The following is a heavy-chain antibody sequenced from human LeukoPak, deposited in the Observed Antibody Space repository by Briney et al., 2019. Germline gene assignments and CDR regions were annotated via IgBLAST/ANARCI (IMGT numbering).Heavy chain of an antibody. CDR1: GFTFNNYW. J-gene: IGHJ4*02. Sequence: GGSLGLSCAASGFTFNNYWMLWVRQGSGKGLVWVSRISSDGSSTSYTDSVKGRFTISRDNAKNTLYLQMNSLRAEDTAVYYCVRYCSGGSCYLGFDYWGQGTLVTVSS. CDR2: ISSDGSST. D-gene: IGHD2-15*01. V-gene: IGHV3-74*01. CDR3: VRYCSGGSCYLGFDY.